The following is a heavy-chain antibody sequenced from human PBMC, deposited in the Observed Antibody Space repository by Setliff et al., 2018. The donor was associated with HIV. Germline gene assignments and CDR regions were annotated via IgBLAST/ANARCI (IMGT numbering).Heavy chain of an antibody. CDR3: ASSSKGYCTSISCNFYYYGLDV. CDR2: ISSSSSNI. D-gene: IGHD2-2*01. V-gene: IGHV3-48*04. J-gene: IGHJ6*02. Sequence: PGGSLRLSCAASGFTFSNYNMNWVRQAPGKGLEWVSYISSSSSNIYYADSVKGRFTISRDNAKNSLFLQMNSLRAEDTAVYYCASSSKGYCTSISCNFYYYGLDVWGQGTTVTVS. CDR1: GFTFSNYN.